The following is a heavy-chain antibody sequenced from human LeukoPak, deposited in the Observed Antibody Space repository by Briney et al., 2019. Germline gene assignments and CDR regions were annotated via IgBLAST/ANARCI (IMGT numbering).Heavy chain of an antibody. J-gene: IGHJ4*02. CDR1: GFTFSSYW. V-gene: IGHV3-7*01. CDR3: ARDLVEDYDILTGYPSHYFDY. Sequence: GGSLRLSCAPSGFTFSSYWMHWVRQAPGKGLEWVANVKQDGSEKYYVDSVKGRFTISRDNAKNSLYLQMNSLRAEDTAVYYCARDLVEDYDILTGYPSHYFDYWGQGTLVTVSS. CDR2: VKQDGSEK. D-gene: IGHD3-9*01.